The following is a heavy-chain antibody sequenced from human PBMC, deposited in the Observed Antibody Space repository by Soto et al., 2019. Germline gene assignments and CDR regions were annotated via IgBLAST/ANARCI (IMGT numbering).Heavy chain of an antibody. J-gene: IGHJ6*02. V-gene: IGHV4-34*01. CDR3: ARGPSSSWYYGYYYGMDV. CDR1: GGSFSGYY. CDR2: INHSGST. D-gene: IGHD6-13*01. Sequence: QVQLQQWGAGLLKPSETLSLTCAVYGGSFSGYYWSWIRQPPGKGLEWIGEINHSGSTNYNPSLKSRVTISVDTSKNQFSLKLSSVNAADTAVYYCARGPSSSWYYGYYYGMDVWGQGTTVTVSS.